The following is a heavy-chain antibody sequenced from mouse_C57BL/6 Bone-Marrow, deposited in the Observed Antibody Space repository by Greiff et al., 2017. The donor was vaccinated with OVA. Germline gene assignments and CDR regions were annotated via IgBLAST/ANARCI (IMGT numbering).Heavy chain of an antibody. CDR2: IDPSDSYT. D-gene: IGHD1-1*01. Sequence: VQLQQPGAELVRPGTSVKLSCKASGYTFTSYWMHWVKQRPGQGLEWIGVIDPSDSYTNYNQKFKGKATLTVDTSSSTAYMQLSSLTSEDSAVYYCARDRYYYGSSYVGFAYWGQGTLVTVSA. CDR1: GYTFTSYW. CDR3: ARDRYYYGSSYVGFAY. J-gene: IGHJ3*01. V-gene: IGHV1-59*01.